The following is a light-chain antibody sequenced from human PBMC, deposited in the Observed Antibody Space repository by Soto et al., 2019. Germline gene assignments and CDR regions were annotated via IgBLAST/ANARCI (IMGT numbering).Light chain of an antibody. Sequence: QAVLTQPPSASGTPGQRVTISCSGSSSNIGSYYVYWYQQLPGTAPKLLIYRNNQRPSGVPDRLSGSKSGTSASLAISGLRSEDEADYYCAAWDDSLSGPVVFGGGTQLTVL. J-gene: IGLJ2*01. CDR2: RNN. CDR1: SSNIGSYY. CDR3: AAWDDSLSGPVV. V-gene: IGLV1-47*01.